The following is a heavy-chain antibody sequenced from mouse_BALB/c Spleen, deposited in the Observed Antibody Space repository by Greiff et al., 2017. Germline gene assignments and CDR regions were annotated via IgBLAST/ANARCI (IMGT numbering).Heavy chain of an antibody. CDR3: ASQGAWFAY. CDR2: ISSGGGST. Sequence: EVQRVESGGGLVKPGGSLKLSCAASGFAFSSYDMSWVRQTPEKRLEWVAYISSGGGSTYYPDTVKGRFTISRDNAKNTLYLQMSSLKSEDTAMYYCASQGAWFAYWGQGTLVTVAA. V-gene: IGHV5-12-1*01. CDR1: GFAFSSYD. J-gene: IGHJ3*01.